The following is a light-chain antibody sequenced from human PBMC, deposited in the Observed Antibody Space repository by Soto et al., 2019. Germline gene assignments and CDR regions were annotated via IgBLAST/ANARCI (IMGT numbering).Light chain of an antibody. V-gene: IGLV1-40*01. CDR1: SSNIGAGFD. CDR2: GNT. J-gene: IGLJ2*01. Sequence: QSVLTQPPSVSGAPGQSVTISCTGSSSNIGAGFDIHWYQQLPGTAPKLLIYGNTNRPSGVPDRFSGSKSGTSASLVITGLQAGDEADYYCQSYDSSLSGSVFGGGTKLTVL. CDR3: QSYDSSLSGSV.